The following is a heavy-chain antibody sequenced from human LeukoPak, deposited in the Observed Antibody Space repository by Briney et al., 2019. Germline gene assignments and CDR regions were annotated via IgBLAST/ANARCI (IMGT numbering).Heavy chain of an antibody. CDR2: ISGSGGST. J-gene: IGHJ5*02. Sequence: PGGSLRLSCAASGFTFSSYAMSWVRQAPGKGLEWVSAISGSGGSTYYADSVKGRFTISRDNSKNTLYLQMNSLRAEDTAVYYCLIRAYSGYYNWFDPWGQGTLVTVSS. V-gene: IGHV3-23*01. D-gene: IGHD2-15*01. CDR3: LIRAYSGYYNWFDP. CDR1: GFTFSSYA.